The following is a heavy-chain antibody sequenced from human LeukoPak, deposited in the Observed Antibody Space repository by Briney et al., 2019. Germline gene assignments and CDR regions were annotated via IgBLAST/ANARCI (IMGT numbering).Heavy chain of an antibody. J-gene: IGHJ4*02. Sequence: GGSLRLSCTASGFTFSSHAMIWVRQAAGKGLQWVSSITGSGSGAYYADSVKGRVTISRDNSKNTLFLQMDSLRAEDTAMYYCEKVRGDHAHPQDDFDYWGQGTRVTVSS. D-gene: IGHD2-21*02. CDR3: EKVRGDHAHPQDDFDY. V-gene: IGHV3-23*01. CDR2: ITGSGSGA. CDR1: GFTFSSHA.